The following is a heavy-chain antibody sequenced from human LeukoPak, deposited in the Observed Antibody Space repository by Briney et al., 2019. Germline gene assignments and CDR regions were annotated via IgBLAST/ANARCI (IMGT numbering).Heavy chain of an antibody. Sequence: ASVKVSCKASGYTFTSYYMHWVRQAPGQGLEWMGIINPSGGSTSYAQKFQGRVTMTRDMSTSTVYMELSSLRSEDTAVYYCARDGRWLQLGNKFDYWGQGTLVTVSS. CDR3: ARDGRWLQLGNKFDY. CDR2: INPSGGST. J-gene: IGHJ4*02. V-gene: IGHV1-46*01. CDR1: GYTFTSYY. D-gene: IGHD5-24*01.